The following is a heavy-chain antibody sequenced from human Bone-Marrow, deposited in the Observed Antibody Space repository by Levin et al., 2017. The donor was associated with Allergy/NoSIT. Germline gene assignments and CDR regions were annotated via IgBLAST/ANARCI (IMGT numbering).Heavy chain of an antibody. J-gene: IGHJ4*02. V-gene: IGHV3-30-3*01. CDR3: VRDWGD. Sequence: GGSLRLSCAASGFTFSRYGMHWVRQAPGKGLEWVTVISYDGSKKYYADSVKGRFTISRDNAKNTLYLQMNSLRIEDTAVYFCVRDWGDWGQGTLVTVSS. CDR1: GFTFSRYG. D-gene: IGHD3-16*01. CDR2: ISYDGSKK.